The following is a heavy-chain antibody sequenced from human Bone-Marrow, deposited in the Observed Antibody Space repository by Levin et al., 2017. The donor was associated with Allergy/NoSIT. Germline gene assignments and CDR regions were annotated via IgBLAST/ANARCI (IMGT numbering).Heavy chain of an antibody. CDR2: ISYDGSNK. CDR3: AKKGAAAADY. Sequence: GESLKISCAASGFTFSSYAMHWVRQAPGKGLEWVAVISYDGSNKYYADSVKGRFTISRDNSKNTLYLQMNSLRAEDTAVYYCAKKGAAAADYWGQGTLVTVSS. V-gene: IGHV3-30*04. D-gene: IGHD6-13*01. CDR1: GFTFSSYA. J-gene: IGHJ4*02.